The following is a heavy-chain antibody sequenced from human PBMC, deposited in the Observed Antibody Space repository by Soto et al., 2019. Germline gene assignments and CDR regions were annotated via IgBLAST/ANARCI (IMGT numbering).Heavy chain of an antibody. CDR2: VSTSGRST. Sequence: SLRLSCSASGFIFSESTIYWVRQVPGKGLEAISAVSTSGRSTYYADSVKDRFTISRDNSKNTLFLQMGSLRPEDTAIYYCVEQAHGLDGVAFDYWGQGTQVTVS. CDR1: GFIFSEST. D-gene: IGHD2-15*01. J-gene: IGHJ4*02. V-gene: IGHV3-64D*06. CDR3: VEQAHGLDGVAFDY.